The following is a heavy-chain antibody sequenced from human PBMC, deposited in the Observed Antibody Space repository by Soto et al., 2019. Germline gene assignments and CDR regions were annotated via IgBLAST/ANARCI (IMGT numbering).Heavy chain of an antibody. Sequence: EVQLVESGGGLVQPGGSLRLSCAASGFTFSSYWMSWVRQAPGKGLEWVANIKQDGSEKYYVASVKGRFTISRDNAKNSLYLQMNRLRAEDTAVYYCAIVAWRRRAFDIWGQGTMVTVSS. J-gene: IGHJ3*02. D-gene: IGHD5-12*01. V-gene: IGHV3-7*01. CDR1: GFTFSSYW. CDR3: AIVAWRRRAFDI. CDR2: IKQDGSEK.